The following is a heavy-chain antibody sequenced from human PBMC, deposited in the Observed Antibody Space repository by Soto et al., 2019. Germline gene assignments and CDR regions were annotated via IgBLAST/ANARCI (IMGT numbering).Heavy chain of an antibody. CDR3: ARAGSYANDAFDI. Sequence: SVKVSCKASGGTFSSYTISWVRQAPGQGLEWMGRIIPILGIANYAQKFQGRVTITADKSTSTAYMELSSLRSEDAAVYYCARAGSYANDAFDIWGQGTMVTVSS. CDR1: GGTFSSYT. D-gene: IGHD2-15*01. J-gene: IGHJ3*02. CDR2: IIPILGIA. V-gene: IGHV1-69*02.